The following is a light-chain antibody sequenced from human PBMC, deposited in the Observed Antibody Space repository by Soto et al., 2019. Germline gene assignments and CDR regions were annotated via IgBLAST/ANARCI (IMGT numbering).Light chain of an antibody. J-gene: IGKJ1*01. V-gene: IGKV1-5*03. Sequence: DIQMTQSPSTLSASVGDRVTITCRSSETISSWFAWYXQXXXXXPXXXIXKAXILKSGVPSRFSGSGSGTEFTLTISSLQPDDFATYYCQHYNSYSEAFGQGTKVDIK. CDR3: QHYNSYSEA. CDR2: KAX. CDR1: ETISSW.